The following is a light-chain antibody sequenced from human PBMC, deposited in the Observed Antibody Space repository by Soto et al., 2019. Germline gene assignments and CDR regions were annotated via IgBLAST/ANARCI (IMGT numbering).Light chain of an antibody. CDR1: QNVNSN. V-gene: IGKV3-15*01. CDR2: AAS. CDR3: QHYDNWPPWT. Sequence: ETVMTQSPATLSVSPGERATLSCRASQNVNSNLAWYQQKPGQAPRLLIYAASTGAAGIPARFRGSGSGTEFILTISSLQSEDFAVYYCQHYDNWPPWTFGQGTKVEIK. J-gene: IGKJ1*01.